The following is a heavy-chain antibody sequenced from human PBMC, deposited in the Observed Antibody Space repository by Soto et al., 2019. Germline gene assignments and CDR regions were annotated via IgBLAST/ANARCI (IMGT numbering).Heavy chain of an antibody. J-gene: IGHJ3*02. CDR3: ARDLGYYDSSGRRSAFDI. D-gene: IGHD3-22*01. CDR1: GFIFSSYG. V-gene: IGHV3-30*03. CDR2: ISYDGINK. Sequence: PGGSLRLSCAASGFIFSSYGMHWVRQAPGKGLEWVAVISYDGINKYYSDSVKGRFTISRDNSKNTLYLQMNSLRAEDTAVYYCARDLGYYDSSGRRSAFDIWGQGTMVTVSS.